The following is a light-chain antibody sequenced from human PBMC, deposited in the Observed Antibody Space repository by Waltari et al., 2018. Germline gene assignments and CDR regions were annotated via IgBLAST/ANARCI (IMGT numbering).Light chain of an antibody. V-gene: IGLV1-44*01. CDR1: SPHIGGNT. CDR2: IDN. CDR3: AAWDDSLSGVV. Sequence: QSVLTPPPSASGTPGQRVPISCSGRSPHIGGNTVAWYNQVPGAAPKLLIYIDNERPSGVPDRFSGSKSGTSASLAISGLQSEDEALYYCAAWDDSLSGVVFGGGTKLTVL. J-gene: IGLJ2*01.